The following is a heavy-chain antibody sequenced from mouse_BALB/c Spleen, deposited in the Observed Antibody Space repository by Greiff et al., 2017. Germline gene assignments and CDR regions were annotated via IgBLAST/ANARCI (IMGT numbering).Heavy chain of an antibody. D-gene: IGHD4-1*01. CDR1: GFSLTDYG. V-gene: IGHV2-6-5*01. CDR3: AKLTGTAYYAMDY. Sequence: VQLQQSGPGLVAPSQSLSITCTVSGFSLTDYGVSWIRQPPGKGLEWLGVIWGGGSTYYNSAHKSRLSISKDNSKSQVFLKMNSLQTDDTAMYYCAKLTGTAYYAMDYWGQGTSVTVSS. CDR2: IWGGGST. J-gene: IGHJ4*01.